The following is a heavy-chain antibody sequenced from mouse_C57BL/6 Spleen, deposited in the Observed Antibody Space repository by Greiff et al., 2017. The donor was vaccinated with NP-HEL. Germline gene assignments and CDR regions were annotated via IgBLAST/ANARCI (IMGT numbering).Heavy chain of an antibody. CDR1: GYAFSSSW. CDR2: IYPGDGDT. Sequence: QVHVKQSGPELVKPGASVKISCKASGYAFSSSWMNWVKQRPGKGLEWIGRIYPGDGDTNYNGKFKGKATLTADKSSSTAYMQLSSLTSEDSAVYFCAREGLLRYRGYFDVWGTGTTVTVSS. CDR3: AREGLLRYRGYFDV. V-gene: IGHV1-82*01. J-gene: IGHJ1*03. D-gene: IGHD1-1*01.